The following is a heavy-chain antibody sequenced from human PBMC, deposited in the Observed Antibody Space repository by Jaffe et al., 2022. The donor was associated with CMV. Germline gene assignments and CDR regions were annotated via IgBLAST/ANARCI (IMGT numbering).Heavy chain of an antibody. CDR1: GFTFSSYW. J-gene: IGHJ5*02. CDR2: IKQDGSEK. Sequence: EVQLVESGGGLVQPGGSLRLSCAASGFTFSSYWMSWVRQAPGKGLEWVANIKQDGSEKYYVDSVKGRFTISRDNAKNSLYLQMNSLRAEDTAVYYCARAVVAATHWFDPWGQGTLVTVSS. V-gene: IGHV3-7*04. CDR3: ARAVVAATHWFDP. D-gene: IGHD2-15*01.